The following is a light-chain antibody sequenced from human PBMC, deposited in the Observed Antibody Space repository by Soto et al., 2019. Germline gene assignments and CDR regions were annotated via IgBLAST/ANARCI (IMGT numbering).Light chain of an antibody. Sequence: QSLVTQPPSASGTPGQRVTISCSGSSSNIGSHTVNWYQHLPGTAPKLLIYSNNQRPSGVPDRFSGSKSGTSASLAISGLQSEDEADYYCAAWDDSLNGVVFGGGTKLTVL. CDR1: SSNIGSHT. CDR3: AAWDDSLNGVV. J-gene: IGLJ2*01. CDR2: SNN. V-gene: IGLV1-44*01.